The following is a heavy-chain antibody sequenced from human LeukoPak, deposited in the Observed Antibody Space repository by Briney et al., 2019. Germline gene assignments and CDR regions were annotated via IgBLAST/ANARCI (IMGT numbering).Heavy chain of an antibody. CDR1: GGSISSSSYY. CDR3: VLDYGSWFDP. D-gene: IGHD3-16*01. CDR2: IYYSGST. J-gene: IGHJ5*02. Sequence: SETLSLTCTASGGSISSSSYYWGWIRQPPGKGLEWIGSIYYSGSTYYNPSLKSRVTISVDTSKNQFSLKLSSVTAADTAVYYCVLDYGSWFDPWGQGTLVTVSS. V-gene: IGHV4-39*01.